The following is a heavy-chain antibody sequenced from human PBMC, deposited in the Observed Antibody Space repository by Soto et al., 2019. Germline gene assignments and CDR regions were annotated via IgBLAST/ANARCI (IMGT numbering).Heavy chain of an antibody. CDR3: ARHFIHCSSTSCHRSGFEYYYGMDV. Sequence: GESLKISCKGSGYSFTSYWISWVRQMPGKGLEWMGRIDPSDSYTNYSPSFQGHVTISADKSISTAYLQWSSLKASDTAMYYCARHFIHCSSTSCHRSGFEYYYGMDVWGQGTTVTVSS. J-gene: IGHJ6*02. CDR1: GYSFTSYW. D-gene: IGHD2-2*02. V-gene: IGHV5-10-1*01. CDR2: IDPSDSYT.